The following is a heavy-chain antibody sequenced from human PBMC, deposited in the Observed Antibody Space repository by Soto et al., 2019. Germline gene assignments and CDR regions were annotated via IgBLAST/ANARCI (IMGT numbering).Heavy chain of an antibody. V-gene: IGHV4-34*01. CDR2: INHSGST. J-gene: IGHJ6*02. CDR1: GGSFSGYY. CDR3: ARSAAARPKYYYGMDV. Sequence: PSETLSLTCAVYGGSFSGYYWSWIRQPPGKGLEWIGEINHSGSTNYNPSLKSRVTISVDTSKNQFSLKLSSVTAADTAVYYCARSAAARPKYYYGMDVWGQGTTVTVSS. D-gene: IGHD6-6*01.